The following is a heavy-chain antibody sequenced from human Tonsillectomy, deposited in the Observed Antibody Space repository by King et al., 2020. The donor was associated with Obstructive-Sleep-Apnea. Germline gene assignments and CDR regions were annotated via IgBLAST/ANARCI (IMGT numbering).Heavy chain of an antibody. D-gene: IGHD4/OR15-4a*01. CDR2: ISGNGGST. CDR3: AKGPFDYDPFDY. Sequence: EVQLVESGGGLVQPGGSLRLSCAASGFTFRSFAVMWVRQAPGKGLEWVSSISGNGGSTYYADSVKGRFSIYRDNSKNTADLQMNSRRAEDTAVYYCAKGPFDYDPFDYWGQGTLVTVSS. J-gene: IGHJ4*02. V-gene: IGHV3-23*04. CDR1: GFTFRSFA.